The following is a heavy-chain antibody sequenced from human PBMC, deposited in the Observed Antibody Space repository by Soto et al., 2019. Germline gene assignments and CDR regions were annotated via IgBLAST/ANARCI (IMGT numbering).Heavy chain of an antibody. CDR2: ISGNGDEK. CDR1: GLTFGNYA. CDR3: AKGGHLCHFDL. Sequence: EMQLLDSGGNLVQPGGSLRLSCAASGLTFGNYARTWVRQAPGKGLEWVSTISGNGDEKFYADSVRGLFTISRDNSNNIHYVQMNSLRPDATAVYYCAKGGHLCHFDLWGRGTLVTVSS. V-gene: IGHV3-23*01. J-gene: IGHJ2*01. D-gene: IGHD2-21*01.